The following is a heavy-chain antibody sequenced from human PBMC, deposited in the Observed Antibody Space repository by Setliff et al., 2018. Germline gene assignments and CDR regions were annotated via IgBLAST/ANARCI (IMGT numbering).Heavy chain of an antibody. D-gene: IGHD2-8*01. J-gene: IGHJ2*01. CDR1: GGSISSGDYY. V-gene: IGHV4-30-4*08. CDR3: ARSPSSSKGLYWYFDL. CDR2: IYYSGST. Sequence: KTSETLSLTCTVSGGSISSGDYYWSWIRQPPGEGLEWIGYIYYSGSTYYNPSLKSRVTISVDTSKNQFSLKLSSVTAADTAVYYCARSPSSSKGLYWYFDLWGRGTLVTVSS.